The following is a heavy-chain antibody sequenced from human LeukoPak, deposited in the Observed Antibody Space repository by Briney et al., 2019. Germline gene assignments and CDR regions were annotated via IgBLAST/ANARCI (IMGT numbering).Heavy chain of an antibody. Sequence: PGGSLRLSCAASGFTFSSYGMHWVRQAPGKGLEWVAFIRYDGSNKYYADSVKGRFTISRDNSKNTLYLQTNSLRVEDTAVYYCAKSGYSSSWSNAAVYNWFDPWGQGTLVTVSS. CDR3: AKSGYSSSWSNAAVYNWFDP. V-gene: IGHV3-30*02. CDR1: GFTFSSYG. CDR2: IRYDGSNK. J-gene: IGHJ5*02. D-gene: IGHD6-13*01.